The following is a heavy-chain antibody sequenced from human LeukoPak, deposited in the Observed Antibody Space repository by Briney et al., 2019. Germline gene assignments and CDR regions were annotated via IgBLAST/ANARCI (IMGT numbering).Heavy chain of an antibody. J-gene: IGHJ4*02. CDR1: GFNFSASY. V-gene: IGHV3-11*01. CDR3: ASGGDYAGVAALFRH. D-gene: IGHD4-17*01. Sequence: GGSLRLSCEASGFNFSASYMAWLRLTPGQRLEWVSYLSNRNIIINYADSVRGRFTISRDDTKMSLYLQMNNLRIEDTAIYYCASGGDYAGVAALFRHWGQGSLVTVSS. CDR2: LSNRNIII.